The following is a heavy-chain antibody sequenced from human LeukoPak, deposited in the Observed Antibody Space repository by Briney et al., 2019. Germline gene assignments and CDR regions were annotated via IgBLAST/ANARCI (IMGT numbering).Heavy chain of an antibody. CDR3: AKPYDYVWGSYRHPYDAFDI. D-gene: IGHD3-16*02. J-gene: IGHJ3*02. Sequence: GGSLRLSCAASGFTFSSYSMNWVRQAPGKGLEWVSYISSSSSTIYYADSVKGRFTISRDNAKNSLYLQMNSLRAEDTAVYYCAKPYDYVWGSYRHPYDAFDIWGQGTMVTVSS. CDR1: GFTFSSYS. V-gene: IGHV3-48*01. CDR2: ISSSSSTI.